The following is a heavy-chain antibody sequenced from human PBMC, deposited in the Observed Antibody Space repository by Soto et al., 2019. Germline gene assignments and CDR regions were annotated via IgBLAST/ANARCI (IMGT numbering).Heavy chain of an antibody. CDR1: GGTFSSYA. CDR2: IIPIFATA. J-gene: IGHJ5*02. Sequence: QVQLVQSGAEVKKPGSSVKVSCKASGGTFSSYAISWVRQAPGQGLEWMGGIIPIFATANYAQKFQGRVTITADESTSTAYMELSSLRSEDTAVYYCARDAYCGGDCYLPRFDPWGQGTLVTVSS. V-gene: IGHV1-69*01. D-gene: IGHD2-21*02. CDR3: ARDAYCGGDCYLPRFDP.